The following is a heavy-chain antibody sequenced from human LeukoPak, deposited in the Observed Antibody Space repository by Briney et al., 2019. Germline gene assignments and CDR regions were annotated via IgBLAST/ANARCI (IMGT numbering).Heavy chain of an antibody. Sequence: GGSLRLSCAASGFTFSSYSMHWVRQAPGKGLEWVAVVSYDGTKISYGGSVKGRFTMSRDISKNTLSPQMNSLRPEDTAVYYCARDRIQIWSYVGTFDSWGQGTLVTVSS. J-gene: IGHJ4*02. V-gene: IGHV3-30-3*01. CDR1: GFTFSSYS. CDR3: ARDRIQIWSYVGTFDS. CDR2: VSYDGTKI. D-gene: IGHD5-18*01.